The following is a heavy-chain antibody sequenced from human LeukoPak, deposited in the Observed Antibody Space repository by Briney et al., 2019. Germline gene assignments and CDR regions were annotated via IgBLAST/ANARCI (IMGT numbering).Heavy chain of an antibody. D-gene: IGHD3-22*01. CDR1: GYTFTNYY. V-gene: IGHV1-46*01. CDR2: INPTDGST. Sequence: SVKFSCKASGYTFTNYYIHWVRQAPGQGLEWMGIINPTDGSTSFAQKFQGRVTMTRDTSTSTIYMELSSLRSEDTAVYYCARHLPAPGRYYDSSGLFDYWGQGTLVTVSS. J-gene: IGHJ4*02. CDR3: ARHLPAPGRYYDSSGLFDY.